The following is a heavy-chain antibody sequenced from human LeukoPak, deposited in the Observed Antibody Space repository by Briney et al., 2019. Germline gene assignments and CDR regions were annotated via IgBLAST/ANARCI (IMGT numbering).Heavy chain of an antibody. CDR3: AGAYYYDSSGYYLDY. Sequence: GESLKISCKASGFMFTRNWIAWVRQMPGKGLEWMGFIYPDDSDTRYSPSFQGQVTISADTSINTAYLQLSSLKASDTAIFYCAGAYYYDSSGYYLDYWGLGTLVTVSS. V-gene: IGHV5-51*01. D-gene: IGHD3-22*01. CDR1: GFMFTRNW. J-gene: IGHJ4*02. CDR2: IYPDDSDT.